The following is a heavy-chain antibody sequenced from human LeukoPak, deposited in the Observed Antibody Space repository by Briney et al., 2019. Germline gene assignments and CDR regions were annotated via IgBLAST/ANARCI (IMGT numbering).Heavy chain of an antibody. CDR3: ARDQVGAARFDS. Sequence: ASVKVSCKASGYTFTGYCMHWVRQAPGQGLEWMGWINPNSGDTNYAQKFQGRVTMTRDTSISTAYMELSRLRSDDTAVYYCARDQVGAARFDSWGQGTLVTVSP. CDR1: GYTFTGYC. D-gene: IGHD2-15*01. J-gene: IGHJ4*02. CDR2: INPNSGDT. V-gene: IGHV1-2*02.